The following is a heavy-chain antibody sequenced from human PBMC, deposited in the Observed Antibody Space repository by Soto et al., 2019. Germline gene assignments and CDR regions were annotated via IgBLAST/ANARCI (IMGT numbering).Heavy chain of an antibody. D-gene: IGHD3-10*01. CDR3: ARPRSGSYRLDYYGMDV. Sequence: PGESLKISCKASGYSFTSYWIAWVRQMPGKGLEWMGIIYPGDSDARYSPSFQGQVTMSADKSVSTAYLQWSSLKASDTAMYYCARPRSGSYRLDYYGMDVWGQGTTVTVFS. V-gene: IGHV5-51*01. J-gene: IGHJ6*02. CDR2: IYPGDSDA. CDR1: GYSFTSYW.